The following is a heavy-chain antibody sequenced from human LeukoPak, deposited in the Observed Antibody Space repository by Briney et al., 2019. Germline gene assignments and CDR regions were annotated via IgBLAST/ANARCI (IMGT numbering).Heavy chain of an antibody. Sequence: ASVKVSCKASGYTFTSYDINWVRQAPAQGLEWMGWMNPKSTNTFYAQKFQGQVTMTSDTSINKAYLELSGLRSEDTAVYYCTRGWSNMAKVGLDHWGQGTLVTVAS. D-gene: IGHD5-24*01. CDR3: TRGWSNMAKVGLDH. V-gene: IGHV1-8*01. CDR2: MNPKSTNT. CDR1: GYTFTSYD. J-gene: IGHJ4*02.